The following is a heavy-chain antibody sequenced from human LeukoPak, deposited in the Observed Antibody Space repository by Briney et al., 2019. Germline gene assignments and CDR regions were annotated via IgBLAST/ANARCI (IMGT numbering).Heavy chain of an antibody. Sequence: ASVKVSCKASGYTFTGYYMHWVRQAPGQGLEWMGWINSNSGGTIYAQNFQGRVTMTRDTSISTAYMELSRLTSDDTAVYYCARGPMATTPRTYNWFDPWGQGTLVTVSS. D-gene: IGHD5-24*01. CDR2: INSNSGGT. CDR3: ARGPMATTPRTYNWFDP. CDR1: GYTFTGYY. J-gene: IGHJ5*02. V-gene: IGHV1-2*02.